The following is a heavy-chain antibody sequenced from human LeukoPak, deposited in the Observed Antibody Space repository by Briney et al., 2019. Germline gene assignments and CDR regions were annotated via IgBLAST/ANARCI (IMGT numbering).Heavy chain of an antibody. CDR3: ARGLPYDSSGYYFDGFDH. CDR2: IYYSRST. D-gene: IGHD3-22*01. CDR1: GGSISRGGYY. Sequence: SQTLSLTCTVSGGSISRGGYYWSWIRQHPGKGLEWIGYIYYSRSTYYNPSLKSRVTISVDTSKNQFSLKLNSVTVADTAVYYCARGLPYDSSGYYFDGFDHWGQGTLVTVSS. J-gene: IGHJ4*02. V-gene: IGHV4-31*03.